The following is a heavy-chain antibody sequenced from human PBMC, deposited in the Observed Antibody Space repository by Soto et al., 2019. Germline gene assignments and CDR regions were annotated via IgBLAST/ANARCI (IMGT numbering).Heavy chain of an antibody. CDR3: ARHHYDILTGYSTPFDY. D-gene: IGHD3-9*01. CDR1: GGSLRGYS. CDR2: VYYAGST. J-gene: IGHJ4*02. V-gene: IGHV4-59*08. Sequence: SETLSLTCIVSGGSLRGYSWSWIRQSPGKGLEWIGYVYYAGSTKYNPSLNSRVTISVDTSKNQFSLTVTSVTAADTAVYYCARHHYDILTGYSTPFDYWGQGALVTVSS.